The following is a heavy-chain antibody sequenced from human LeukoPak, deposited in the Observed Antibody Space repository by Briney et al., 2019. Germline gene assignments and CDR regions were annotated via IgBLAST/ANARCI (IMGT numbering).Heavy chain of an antibody. D-gene: IGHD3-9*01. CDR3: ARDRVPRDYDILTGYYNRNAFDI. CDR2: ISYDGSNK. CDR1: GFTFSSFT. J-gene: IGHJ3*02. V-gene: IGHV3-30-3*01. Sequence: GGSLRLSCAASGFTFSSFTTLWVRQAPGKGLEWVALISYDGSNKYYADSVKGRFTISRDNSKNTLYLQMTSLRPEETAVYYCARDRVPRDYDILTGYYNRNAFDIWGQGTMVTVSS.